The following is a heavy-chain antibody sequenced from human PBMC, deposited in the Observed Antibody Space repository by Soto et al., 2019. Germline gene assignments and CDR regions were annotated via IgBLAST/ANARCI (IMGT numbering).Heavy chain of an antibody. CDR2: INPNSGGT. J-gene: IGHJ6*02. CDR1: GYTFTGYY. CDR3: ARGSGYGAYYYYGMDV. Sequence: ASVKVSCKASGYTFTGYYMHWVRQAPGQGLEWMGWINPNSGGTNYAQKFQGRVTMTRDTSISTAYMELSRLRSDDTAVYYCARGSGYGAYYYYGMDVWGQGXTVTVYS. D-gene: IGHD5-12*01. V-gene: IGHV1-2*02.